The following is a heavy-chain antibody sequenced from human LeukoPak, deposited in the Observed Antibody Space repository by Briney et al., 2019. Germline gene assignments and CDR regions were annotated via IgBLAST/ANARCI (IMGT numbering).Heavy chain of an antibody. CDR2: ISGSGGSA. V-gene: IGHV3-23*01. CDR3: AKSGDSSGYTDDAFDI. CDR1: GFTFSSYA. Sequence: GGSLRLSCAASGFTFSSYAMSWVRQVPGKGLEWVSAISGSGGSAYYADSVKGRFTISRDNSKNTLYLQMNSLRAEDTAVYYCAKSGDSSGYTDDAFDIWGQGTMVTVSS. D-gene: IGHD3-22*01. J-gene: IGHJ3*02.